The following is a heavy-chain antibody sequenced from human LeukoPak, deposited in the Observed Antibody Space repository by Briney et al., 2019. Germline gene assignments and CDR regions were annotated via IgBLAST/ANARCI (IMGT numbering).Heavy chain of an antibody. J-gene: IGHJ2*01. Sequence: SETLSLTCTVSGGSISSYYWSWIRRPPGKGLEWIGYIYYSGSTNYNPSLKSRVTISVDTSKNQFSLKLSSVTAADTAVYYCARKHGGNRDYWYFDLWGRGTLVTVSS. V-gene: IGHV4-59*01. CDR3: ARKHGGNRDYWYFDL. D-gene: IGHD4-23*01. CDR2: IYYSGST. CDR1: GGSISSYY.